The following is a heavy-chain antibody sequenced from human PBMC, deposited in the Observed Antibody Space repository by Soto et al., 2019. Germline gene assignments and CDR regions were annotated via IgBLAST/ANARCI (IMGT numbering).Heavy chain of an antibody. CDR3: SRSPEVGVRGAY. V-gene: IGHV3-21*01. CDR1: GFPFSAYN. D-gene: IGHD3-16*01. J-gene: IGHJ4*02. Sequence: GGSLRLSCTGSGFPFSAYNINWVRQAPGKGLEWVSSITVGSSHRYQPNSMKGRFTISRDDAKNSVYLQIDSLRDEDPALYYCSRSPEVGVRGAYWGQGTLVTVSS. CDR2: ITVGSSHR.